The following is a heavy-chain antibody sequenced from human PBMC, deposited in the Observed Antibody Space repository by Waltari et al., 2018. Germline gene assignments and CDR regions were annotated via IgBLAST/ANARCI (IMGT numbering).Heavy chain of an antibody. CDR2: IFHSGNT. V-gene: IGHV4-4*02. CDR1: GVSLIGTNY. J-gene: IGHJ4*02. D-gene: IGHD1-1*01. Sequence: QVHLQESGPGLVQPSGTLSLTCDVSGVSLIGTNYWSWVRQPPGKGLEWIGEIFHSGNTNYNSTLKSRVTISMDTSKNQFSLTLISVTAADTAVYYCVRNQWKVSLFDFWGQGAKVSVSS. CDR3: VRNQWKVSLFDF.